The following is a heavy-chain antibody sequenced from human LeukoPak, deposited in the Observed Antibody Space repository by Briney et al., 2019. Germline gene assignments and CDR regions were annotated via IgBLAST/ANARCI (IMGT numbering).Heavy chain of an antibody. D-gene: IGHD1-26*01. CDR3: ARENIVGATTWFDP. V-gene: IGHV1-2*02. Sequence: ASVKVSCKASGYTFTCYYMHWVRQAPGQGLEGTGWINPNSGGTNYAQNFQVRVTMTSDTSISTAYMELSRLRSDDTAVYYCARENIVGATTWFDPWGQGTLVTVSS. CDR1: GYTFTCYY. CDR2: INPNSGGT. J-gene: IGHJ5*02.